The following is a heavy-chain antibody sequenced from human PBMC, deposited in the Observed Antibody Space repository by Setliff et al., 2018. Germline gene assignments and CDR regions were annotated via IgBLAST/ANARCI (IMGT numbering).Heavy chain of an antibody. CDR3: ARGWYDYVWGSYRSDPYYFDY. V-gene: IGHV4-34*01. CDR2: INHSGST. CDR1: GGSFSGYY. J-gene: IGHJ4*02. D-gene: IGHD3-16*02. Sequence: SETLSLTCAVYGGSFSGYYWSWIRQPPGKGLEWIGEINHSGSTNYNPSLKSRVTISVDTSKNQFSLKLSSVTAADTAVYCCARGWYDYVWGSYRSDPYYFDYWGQGTLVTVSS.